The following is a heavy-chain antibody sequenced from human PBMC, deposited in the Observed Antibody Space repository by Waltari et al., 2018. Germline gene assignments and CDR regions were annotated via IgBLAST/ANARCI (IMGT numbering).Heavy chain of an antibody. J-gene: IGHJ4*02. CDR1: GFTFSSYA. V-gene: IGHV3-23*01. Sequence: EVQLLESGGGLVQPGGSLRLSCAASGFTFSSYAMSWVRQAPGRGLEWVSAISGSGGSTYSADSVKCRFTISRDNSKNTLYLQMNSLRAEDTAVYYCAKALRAYNWGSAYYFDYWGQGTLVTVSS. D-gene: IGHD7-27*01. CDR3: AKALRAYNWGSAYYFDY. CDR2: ISGSGGST.